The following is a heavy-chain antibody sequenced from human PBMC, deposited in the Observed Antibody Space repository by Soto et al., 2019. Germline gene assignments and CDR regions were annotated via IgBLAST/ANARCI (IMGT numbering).Heavy chain of an antibody. CDR2: INNDGSVS. D-gene: IGHD2-15*01. V-gene: IGHV3-74*01. CDR3: ARGDCVGGTCYSLAGSFYYYMDV. Sequence: EVQLVESGGGLVQPGGSLRLSCVASGFTFSNYWMYWVRQAPGEGLVWVSRINNDGSVSSYADSVKGRLTISRDNVKNTLYLQMDSLRAEDTDVYYCARGDCVGGTCYSLAGSFYYYMDVWGKGTTVTVFS. CDR1: GFTFSNYW. J-gene: IGHJ6*03.